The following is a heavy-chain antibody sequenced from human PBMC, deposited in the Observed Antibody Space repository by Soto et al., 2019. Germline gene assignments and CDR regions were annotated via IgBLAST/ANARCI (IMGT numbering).Heavy chain of an antibody. D-gene: IGHD2-2*01. J-gene: IGHJ6*02. CDR3: ARHTSNIRYYYYAMDV. V-gene: IGHV5-51*01. CDR1: GYTFTDYW. Sequence: GGSLKIYCKWSGYTFTDYWIVWVLELPGKGLGWMGIIYPGVSDTRYSQSFQRHVTITVDKSTSNAYLQWNTLKVSDAAMYYCARHTSNIRYYYYAMDVWGQGTTVTVSS. CDR2: IYPGVSDT.